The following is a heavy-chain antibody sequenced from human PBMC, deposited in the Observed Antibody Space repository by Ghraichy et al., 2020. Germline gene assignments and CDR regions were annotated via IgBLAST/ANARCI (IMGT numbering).Heavy chain of an antibody. CDR3: ARGGSYYGGGYYFDY. V-gene: IGHV3-23*01. CDR2: ISGSGGST. D-gene: IGHD1-26*01. CDR1: GFTFSSYA. J-gene: IGHJ4*02. Sequence: GGSLRLSCAASGFTFSSYAMSWVRQAPGKGLEWVSAISGSGGSTYYADSVKGRFTISRDNSKNTLYVQMNSLRAEDTAVYYCARGGSYYGGGYYFDYWGQGTLVTVSS.